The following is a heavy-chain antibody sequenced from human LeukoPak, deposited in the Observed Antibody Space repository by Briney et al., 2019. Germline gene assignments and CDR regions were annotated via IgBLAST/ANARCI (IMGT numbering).Heavy chain of an antibody. D-gene: IGHD1-26*01. V-gene: IGHV3-11*01. CDR1: GFTFSDYY. CDR3: ARDLVGAPRYYFDY. Sequence: PGGSLRLSCAASGFTFSDYYMSWIRQAPGKGLEWVSYISSSGSAIYYADSVKGRFTVSRDNAKNSLFLQMNSLRAEDTAVYYCARDLVGAPRYYFDYWGQGTLVTVSS. J-gene: IGHJ4*02. CDR2: ISSSGSAI.